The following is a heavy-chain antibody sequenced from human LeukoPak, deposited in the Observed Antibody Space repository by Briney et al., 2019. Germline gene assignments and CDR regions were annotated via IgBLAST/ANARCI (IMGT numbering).Heavy chain of an antibody. V-gene: IGHV4-59*01. J-gene: IGHJ3*02. Sequence: SETLSLTCTVSGGSISSYYWSWIRQPPGKGLEWIGYIYYSGSTNYNPSLKSRATISVDTSKNQFSLKLSSVTAADTAVYYCARFMVRGATDDAFDTWGQGTMVTVSS. CDR1: GGSISSYY. CDR3: ARFMVRGATDDAFDT. CDR2: IYYSGST. D-gene: IGHD3-10*01.